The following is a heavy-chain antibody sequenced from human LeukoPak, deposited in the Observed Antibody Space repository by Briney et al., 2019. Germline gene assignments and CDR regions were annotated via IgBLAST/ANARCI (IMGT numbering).Heavy chain of an antibody. D-gene: IGHD5-18*01. CDR2: IYHSGST. V-gene: IGHV4-59*08. Sequence: SETLSLTCTVSGDSISPYYWSWIRQSQGKGLEWIGYIYHSGSTNYNPSLKSRVTISVDRSKNLFSLRLTSVTVADTAVYYCARHTRPRGYSYGPDFDYWGQGTLVTVSS. J-gene: IGHJ4*02. CDR3: ARHTRPRGYSYGPDFDY. CDR1: GDSISPYY.